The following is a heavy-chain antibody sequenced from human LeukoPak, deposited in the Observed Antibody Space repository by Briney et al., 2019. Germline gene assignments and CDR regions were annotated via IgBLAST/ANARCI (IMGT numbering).Heavy chain of an antibody. CDR2: ITDSGSTI. V-gene: IGHV3-11*01. D-gene: IGHD3-22*01. Sequence: GGSLRLSCAASGFTFSDYYMGWIRQAPGKGLEWVSYITDSGSTISYAGSVKGRFTISRDNAKNSLYLQMNSLRAEDTAVYYCARGGRFCYDIWGQGILVTVSS. CDR3: ARGGRFCYDI. CDR1: GFTFSDYY. J-gene: IGHJ4*02.